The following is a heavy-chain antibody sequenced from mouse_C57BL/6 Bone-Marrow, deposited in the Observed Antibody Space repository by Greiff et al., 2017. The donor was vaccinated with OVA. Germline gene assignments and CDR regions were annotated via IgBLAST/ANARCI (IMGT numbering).Heavy chain of an antibody. CDR1: GFSLTSYG. V-gene: IGHV2-6-1*01. J-gene: IGHJ3*01. CDR2: IWSDGST. CDR3: ARHGGYDSDQGFAD. D-gene: IGHD2-4*01. Sequence: QVQLKESGPGLVAPSQSLSITCTVSGFSLTSYGVHWVRQPPGKGLEWLVVIWSDGSTTYNSALKSRLSISKDNSKSQVFLKMNSLQTDDTAMYYCARHGGYDSDQGFADWGQGTLVTVSA.